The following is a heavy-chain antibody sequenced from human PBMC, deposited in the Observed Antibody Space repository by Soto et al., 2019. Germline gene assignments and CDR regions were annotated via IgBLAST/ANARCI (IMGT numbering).Heavy chain of an antibody. CDR3: ARDKITGLFDY. D-gene: IGHD2-8*02. Sequence: QVQLQQWGAGLLKPSETLSLTCAVYGGSFSGYYWTWIRQPPGTGLEWIGEINHSGCTNYNPSLNGRVTISVDTSKTQFSLKLTSVTAADTSVYYCARDKITGLFDYWGQGTLVTVSS. CDR2: INHSGCT. V-gene: IGHV4-34*01. CDR1: GGSFSGYY. J-gene: IGHJ4*02.